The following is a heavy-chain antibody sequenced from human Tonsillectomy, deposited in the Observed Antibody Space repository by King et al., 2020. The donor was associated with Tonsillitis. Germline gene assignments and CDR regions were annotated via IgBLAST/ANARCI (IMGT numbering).Heavy chain of an antibody. CDR3: GGAYYYGSGTYRIYYGMDV. CDR2: ISGSGGTI. CDR1: GFTFSDYY. V-gene: IGHV3-11*01. D-gene: IGHD3-10*01. J-gene: IGHJ6*02. Sequence: VQLVESGGGLVKPGGSLRLSCAASGFTFSDYYMSWIRQAPGRGLEWLSYISGSGGTIYYADSVKGRFTISRDNAKKSLYLQMNSLRAEDTAVYCCGGAYYYGSGTYRIYYGMDVWGQGTTVTVSS.